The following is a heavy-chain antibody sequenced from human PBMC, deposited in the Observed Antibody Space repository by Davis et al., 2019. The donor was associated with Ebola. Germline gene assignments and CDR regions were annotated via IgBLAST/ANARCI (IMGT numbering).Heavy chain of an antibody. CDR2: ISYDGRNK. J-gene: IGHJ6*04. Sequence: GGSLRLSCAASGFTFSSYGMHWVRQAPGKGLEWVAVISYDGRNKYYADSVKGRFTISRDNSKNTLYLQMNSLRAEDTAVYYCARRSGYSYGYEGMDVWGKGTTVTVSS. CDR3: ARRSGYSYGYEGMDV. D-gene: IGHD5-18*01. V-gene: IGHV3-30*03. CDR1: GFTFSSYG.